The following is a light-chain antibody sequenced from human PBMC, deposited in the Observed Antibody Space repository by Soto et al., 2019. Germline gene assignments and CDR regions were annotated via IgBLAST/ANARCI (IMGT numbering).Light chain of an antibody. V-gene: IGKV1-27*01. J-gene: IGKJ1*01. CDR2: AAS. CDR1: QGISNY. Sequence: DIQRPNSLPSLSASVVYSFTLTCRASQGISNYLAWYQPKPGELPKLVIYAASILQTGVPSRFSFSGSGTDFTLTISRLEPEDCAVYYCQKYVTSLTKFGQGNTGAIK. CDR3: QKYVTSLTK.